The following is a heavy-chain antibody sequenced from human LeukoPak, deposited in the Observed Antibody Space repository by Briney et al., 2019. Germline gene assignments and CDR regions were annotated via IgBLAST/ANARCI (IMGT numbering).Heavy chain of an antibody. Sequence: SETLSLTCTVSGGSISSSSYYWGWIRQPPGKGLEWIGSIYYSGSTYYNPSLKSRVTISVDTSKNQFSLKLSSVTAADTAVYYCARDAAAGRGGLFDLWGCGTLVTVSS. D-gene: IGHD6-13*01. CDR3: ARDAAAGRGGLFDL. V-gene: IGHV4-39*07. CDR2: IYYSGST. J-gene: IGHJ2*01. CDR1: GGSISSSSYY.